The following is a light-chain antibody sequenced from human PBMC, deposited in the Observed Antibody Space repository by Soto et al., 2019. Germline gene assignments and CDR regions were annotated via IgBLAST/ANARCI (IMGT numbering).Light chain of an antibody. Sequence: QSVLTQPASVSGSPGQSITISCTGTSSDVGGYNYVSWYQQHPGKAPKLMIYDVSNRPSGVSNRFSGSKSGNTASLTIPGLQVEDEADYYCSSYTSSSTYVFGTGTKVTVL. CDR1: SSDVGGYNY. J-gene: IGLJ1*01. CDR2: DVS. CDR3: SSYTSSSTYV. V-gene: IGLV2-14*01.